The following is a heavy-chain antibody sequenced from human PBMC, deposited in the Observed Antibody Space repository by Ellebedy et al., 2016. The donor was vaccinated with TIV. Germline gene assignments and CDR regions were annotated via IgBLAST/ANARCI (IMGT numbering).Heavy chain of an antibody. CDR2: IYHSGST. Sequence: SETLSLTXAVSGGSISSSNWWSWVRQPPGKGLEWIGEIYHSGSTNYNPSLKSRVTISVDKSKNQFSLKLSSVTAADTAVYYCARDDVVVVTAIRDYYYYYDMDVWGQGATVTVSS. CDR3: ARDDVVVVTAIRDYYYYYDMDV. D-gene: IGHD2-21*02. J-gene: IGHJ6*02. V-gene: IGHV4-4*02. CDR1: GGSISSSNW.